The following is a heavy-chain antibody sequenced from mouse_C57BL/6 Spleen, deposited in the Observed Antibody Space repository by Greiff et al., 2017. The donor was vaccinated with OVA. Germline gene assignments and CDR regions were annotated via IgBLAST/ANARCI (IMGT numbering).Heavy chain of an antibody. Sequence: QVQLQQSGAELVRPGSSVKLSCKASGYTFTSYWMDWVKQRPGQGLEWIGNIYPSDSETHYNQKFKDKATLTVDKSSSTAYMQLSSLTSEDSAVYYCARLSYYGGNWGQGTTLTVSS. V-gene: IGHV1-61*01. J-gene: IGHJ2*01. D-gene: IGHD1-1*01. CDR3: ARLSYYGGN. CDR1: GYTFTSYW. CDR2: IYPSDSET.